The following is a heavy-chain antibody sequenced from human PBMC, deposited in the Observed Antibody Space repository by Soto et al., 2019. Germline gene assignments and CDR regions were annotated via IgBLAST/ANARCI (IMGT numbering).Heavy chain of an antibody. V-gene: IGHV3-33*01. CDR1: GFTFSRQA. D-gene: IGHD2-15*01. J-gene: IGHJ5*01. CDR3: ATVVLGLCTGGNCRLDS. CDR2: IWYHGVDK. Sequence: QVQLVESGGGVVQPERSLRLSCAVSGFTFSRQAMHWVRQAPGRGLEWVAVIWYHGVDKYYADSVKRGITISRDNSKNRLDRQMTSLRGEDTAGYYCATVVLGLCTGGNCRLDSWGHGSLVTVSS.